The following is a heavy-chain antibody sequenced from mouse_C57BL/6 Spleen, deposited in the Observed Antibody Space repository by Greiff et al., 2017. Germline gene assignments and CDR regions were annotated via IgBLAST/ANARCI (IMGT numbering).Heavy chain of an antibody. D-gene: IGHD1-1*01. CDR3: TRDPNYYGSSSYYFDY. Sequence: VQLQQSGAELVRPGASVTLSCKASGYTFTDYEMHWVKQTPVHGLEWIGAIDPETGGTAYNQKFKGKAILTADKSSSTAYMELRSLTSEDSAVYYCTRDPNYYGSSSYYFDYWGQGTTLTVSS. J-gene: IGHJ2*01. V-gene: IGHV1-15*01. CDR1: GYTFTDYE. CDR2: IDPETGGT.